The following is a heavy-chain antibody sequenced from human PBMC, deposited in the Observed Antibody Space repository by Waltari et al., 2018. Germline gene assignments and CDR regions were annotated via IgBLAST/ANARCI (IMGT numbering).Heavy chain of an antibody. J-gene: IGHJ5*02. D-gene: IGHD3-22*01. CDR1: GGSFSGYS. Sequence: QVQLQQWGAGLLKPSETLSLTCAVYGGSFSGYSWSWIRQPPGKGLEWIGEINHSGSTNYNPSLKSRVTISVDTSKNQFSLKLSSVTAADTAVYYCARHHRLYLLRERANWFDPWGQGTLVTVSS. CDR3: ARHHRLYLLRERANWFDP. V-gene: IGHV4-34*01. CDR2: INHSGST.